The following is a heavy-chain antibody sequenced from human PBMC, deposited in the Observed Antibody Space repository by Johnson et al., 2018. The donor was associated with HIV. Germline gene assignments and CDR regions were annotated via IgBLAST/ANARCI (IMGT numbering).Heavy chain of an antibody. CDR3: ARDPSLDAFDI. V-gene: IGHV3-30*03. CDR1: GFTLSTYG. Sequence: QVQLVESGGGVVQPGRSLRLSCVASGFTLSTYGMHWVRQAPGKGLEWVAVMSYDGSEKYYVDSVKGRFTISRDNVKNSLYLQMNSLRAEDTAVYFCARDPSLDAFDIWGQGTMVTVAS. J-gene: IGHJ3*02. CDR2: MSYDGSEK.